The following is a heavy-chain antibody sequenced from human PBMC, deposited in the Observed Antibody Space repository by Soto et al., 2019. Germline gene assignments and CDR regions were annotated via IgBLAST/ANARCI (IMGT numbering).Heavy chain of an antibody. CDR1: GFTFSSYA. J-gene: IGHJ3*02. CDR2: ISGSGGSA. Sequence: EVQLLESGGGLVQPGGSLRLSCAASGFTFSSYAMSWVRQAPGKGLEWVSAISGSGGSAYYAYSVKGRFTISRDNSKNTLYLQMNSLRAEDTAVYYCAKEGQQLFDAFDIWGQGTMVTVSS. CDR3: AKEGQQLFDAFDI. D-gene: IGHD6-13*01. V-gene: IGHV3-23*01.